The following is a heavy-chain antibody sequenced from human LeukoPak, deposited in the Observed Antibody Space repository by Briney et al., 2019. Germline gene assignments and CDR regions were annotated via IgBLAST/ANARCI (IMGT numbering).Heavy chain of an antibody. V-gene: IGHV1-2*04. CDR2: INPNSGGT. J-gene: IGHJ5*02. CDR3: ARELDSGYDPGNWFDP. D-gene: IGHD5-12*01. CDR1: GYTFTGYY. Sequence: ASVTVSCKASGYTFTGYYMHWVRQAPGQGLEWMGWINPNSGGTNYAQKFQGWVTMTRDTSISTAYMELSRLRSDDTAVYYCARELDSGYDPGNWFDPWGQGTLVTVSS.